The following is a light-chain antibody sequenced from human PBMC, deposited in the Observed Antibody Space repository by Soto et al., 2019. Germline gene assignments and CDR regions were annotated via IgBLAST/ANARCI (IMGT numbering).Light chain of an antibody. V-gene: IGKV3-15*01. CDR2: GAS. J-gene: IGKJ5*01. CDR3: PQYNKWPREIT. CDR1: QRVSSN. Sequence: EIGMTQSPATLSVSPGERATLSCRASQRVSSNLAWYQQKPGQAPRRHIYGASTRATGIPARFSGSGSGTEFTLTISSLQSEDFAVYYCPQYNKWPREITFGHGTRLAIK.